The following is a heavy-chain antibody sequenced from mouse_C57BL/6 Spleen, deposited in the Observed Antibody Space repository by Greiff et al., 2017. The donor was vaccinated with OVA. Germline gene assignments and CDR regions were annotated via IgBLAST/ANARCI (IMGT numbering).Heavy chain of an antibody. V-gene: IGHV5-16*01. CDR2: INYDGSST. Sequence: EVKLVESAGGLVQPGSSMKLSCTASGFTFSDYYMAWVRQVPEKGLEWVANINYDGSSTYYLDSLKSRFIISSDNANNILYLQMSSLKSEDTATYYCARLYYYGSSSHFDYWGQGTTLTVSS. D-gene: IGHD1-1*01. CDR1: GFTFSDYY. CDR3: ARLYYYGSSSHFDY. J-gene: IGHJ2*01.